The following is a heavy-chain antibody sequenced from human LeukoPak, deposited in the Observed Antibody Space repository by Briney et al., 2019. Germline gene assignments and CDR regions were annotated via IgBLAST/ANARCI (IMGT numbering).Heavy chain of an antibody. D-gene: IGHD3-9*01. CDR1: GGTFSSYA. CDR2: IIPIFGTA. CDR3: ARVRYYDILTGYSYYFDY. V-gene: IGHV1-69*05. Sequence: ASVKVSCKASGGTFSSYAISWVRQAPGQGLEWMGGIIPIFGTANYAQKFQGRVTITTDESTSTAYMELSSLRSEDTAVYYCARVRYYDILTGYSYYFDYWGQGTLVTVSS. J-gene: IGHJ4*02.